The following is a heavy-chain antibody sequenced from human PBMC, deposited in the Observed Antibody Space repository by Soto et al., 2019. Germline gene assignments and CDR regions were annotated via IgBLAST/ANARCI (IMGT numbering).Heavy chain of an antibody. CDR1: GYTFSNFG. CDR2: IGPYNGNT. V-gene: IGHV1-18*01. J-gene: IGHJ2*01. Sequence: QVQLVQSAAEVKKPGASVKVSCKASGYTFSNFGLSWVRQAPGQGLEWMGWIGPYNGNTDHAQKFQDRVTMTTDTSTNTAYMEQRGLTSDDTAVYYCARCYCSVGSCYTCWHFDLWGRG. CDR3: ARCYCSVGSCYTCWHFDL. D-gene: IGHD2-15*01.